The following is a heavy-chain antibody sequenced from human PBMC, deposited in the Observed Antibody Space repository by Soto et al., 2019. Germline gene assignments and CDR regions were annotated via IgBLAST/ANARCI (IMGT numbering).Heavy chain of an antibody. CDR3: ARDLGGSGSYYGYFDY. J-gene: IGHJ4*02. Sequence: SVKVACKASGGTFSSYAISWVRQAPGQGLEWMGGIIPIFGTANYAQKFQGRVTITADESTSTAYMELSSLRSEDTAVYYCARDLGGSGSYYGYFDYWGQGTLVTVSS. D-gene: IGHD1-26*01. V-gene: IGHV1-69*13. CDR2: IIPIFGTA. CDR1: GGTFSSYA.